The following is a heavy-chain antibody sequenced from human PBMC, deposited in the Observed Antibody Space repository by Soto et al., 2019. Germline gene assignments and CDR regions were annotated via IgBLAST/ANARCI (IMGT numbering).Heavy chain of an antibody. CDR1: GFTFSSYG. J-gene: IGHJ6*02. CDR2: IWYDGSNK. D-gene: IGHD3-3*01. Sequence: PGGSLRLSCAASGFTFSSYGMHWVRQAPGKGLEWVAVIWYDGSNKYYADSVKGRFTISRDNSKNTLYLQMNSLRAEDTAVYYCAKSALRFLDRRLSGMDVWGQGTTVTVSS. CDR3: AKSALRFLDRRLSGMDV. V-gene: IGHV3-30*02.